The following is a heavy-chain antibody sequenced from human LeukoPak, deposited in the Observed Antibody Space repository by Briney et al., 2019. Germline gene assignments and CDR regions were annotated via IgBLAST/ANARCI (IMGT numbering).Heavy chain of an antibody. CDR2: ISAYNGNT. D-gene: IGHD6-6*01. V-gene: IGHV1-18*01. CDR3: AGDLYSSSGYFDY. Sequence: ASVKVSCKASGGTFSSYAISWVRRAPGQGLEWMGWISAYNGNTNYAQKLQGRVTMTTDTSTSTAYMELRSLRSDDTAVYYCAGDLYSSSGYFDYWGQGTLVTVSS. CDR1: GGTFSSYA. J-gene: IGHJ4*02.